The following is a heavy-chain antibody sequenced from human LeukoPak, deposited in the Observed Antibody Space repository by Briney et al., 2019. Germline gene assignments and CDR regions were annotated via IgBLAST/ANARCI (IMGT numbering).Heavy chain of an antibody. CDR2: IIPIFGTA. D-gene: IGHD3-10*01. V-gene: IGHV1-69*13. CDR1: GGTFSSYA. Sequence: ASVKVSCEASGGTFSSYAISWVRQAPGQGLEWMGGIIPIFGTANYAQKFQGRVTITADESTSTAYMELSSLRSEDTAVYYCARDHGSGSYYYYYYGMDVWGQGTTVTVSS. CDR3: ARDHGSGSYYYYYYGMDV. J-gene: IGHJ6*02.